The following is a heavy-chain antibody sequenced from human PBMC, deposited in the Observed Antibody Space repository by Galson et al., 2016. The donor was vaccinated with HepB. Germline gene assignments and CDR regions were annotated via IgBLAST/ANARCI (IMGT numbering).Heavy chain of an antibody. CDR2: IYSGGAT. CDR1: GFIVSSHY. Sequence: SLRLSCAGSGFIVSSHYMNWVRQPPRKGLEWVAIIYSGGATYYADSVKGRFTISRDNPKNTLYLQMNSLRAEDTAVYYCARDPGRIAAAGHFDSWGQGTLVTVSS. D-gene: IGHD6-13*01. J-gene: IGHJ5*01. V-gene: IGHV3-53*01. CDR3: ARDPGRIAAAGHFDS.